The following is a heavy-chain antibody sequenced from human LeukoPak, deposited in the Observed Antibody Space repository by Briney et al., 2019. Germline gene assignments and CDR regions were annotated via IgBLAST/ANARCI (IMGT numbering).Heavy chain of an antibody. J-gene: IGHJ6*02. CDR1: GFTFNNYA. CDR2: IGFGDDSA. V-gene: IGHV3-23*01. D-gene: IGHD2-2*02. CDR3: ARSLIVVVPAAILRVVSERMDV. Sequence: GGSLRLSCAASGFTFNNYAMSWVRQAPGKGLEWVSTIGFGDDSAYYADSVKGRFTISRDNSKNTLYLQMNYLRAEDTAVYYCARSLIVVVPAAILRVVSERMDVWGQGTTVTVSS.